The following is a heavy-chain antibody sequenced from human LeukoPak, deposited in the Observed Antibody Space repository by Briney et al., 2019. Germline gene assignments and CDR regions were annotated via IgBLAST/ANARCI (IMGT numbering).Heavy chain of an antibody. CDR2: VYGNDDK. Sequence: SGPTLVKPTQTLTRTCTFSGFSLTTSGVGVGWIRQHPGKALEWVAVVYGNDDKLYSPSLRSRLTITKDTSKNQVFLTMTNMDPVDTATYYCASQLLSRGYFDHWGQGTLVTVSS. CDR1: GFSLTTSGVG. CDR3: ASQLLSRGYFDH. J-gene: IGHJ4*02. V-gene: IGHV2-5*01. D-gene: IGHD1-1*01.